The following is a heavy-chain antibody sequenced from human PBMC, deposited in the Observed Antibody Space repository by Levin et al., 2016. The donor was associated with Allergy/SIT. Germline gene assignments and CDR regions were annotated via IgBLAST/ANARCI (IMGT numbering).Heavy chain of an antibody. CDR3: ARLGLVRHYSDSNIRDFWFLDL. V-gene: IGHV4-34*01. J-gene: IGHJ2*01. CDR1: GGSFSNYY. CDR2: INESGST. Sequence: SETLSLTCAVSGGSFSNYYWSWVRQPPGEGLEWIGEINESGSTNCSPSLKSRVTFSIDTSKTQFSLNMTSLTAADTAVYFCARLGLVRHYSDSNIRDFWFLDLWGRGTLVTVSS. D-gene: IGHD3/OR15-3a*01.